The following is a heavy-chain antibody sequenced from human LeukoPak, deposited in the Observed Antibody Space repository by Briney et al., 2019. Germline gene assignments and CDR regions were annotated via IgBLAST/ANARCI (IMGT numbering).Heavy chain of an antibody. Sequence: PGGSLRLSCAASGFTFSSYSMNWVRQAPGKGLEWVSYISSSSSTIYYADSVKGRFTISRDNAKNSLYPQMNSLRDEDTAVYYCARESQVYGMDVWGQGTTVTVSS. J-gene: IGHJ6*02. CDR2: ISSSSSTI. CDR3: ARESQVYGMDV. V-gene: IGHV3-48*02. CDR1: GFTFSSYS.